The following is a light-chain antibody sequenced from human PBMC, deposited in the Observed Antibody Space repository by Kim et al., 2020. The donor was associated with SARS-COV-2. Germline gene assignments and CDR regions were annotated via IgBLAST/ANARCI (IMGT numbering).Light chain of an antibody. CDR3: QAWDSSTVV. J-gene: IGLJ2*01. V-gene: IGLV3-1*01. CDR1: KLGDKN. Sequence: SPGQTASITCSGDKLGDKNVCWYQQKPGQSPVLVIYEDRKRPSGIPERVAGSNSGNTATLTISGTQAMDEADYFCQAWDSSTVVFGGGTKLTVL. CDR2: EDR.